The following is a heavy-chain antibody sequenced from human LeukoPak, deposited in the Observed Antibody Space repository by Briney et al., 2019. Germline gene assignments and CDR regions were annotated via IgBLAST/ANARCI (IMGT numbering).Heavy chain of an antibody. V-gene: IGHV3-7*01. CDR3: ARDRDCGYRGFNPPFDY. CDR2: IRQDGSAR. D-gene: IGHD5-12*01. J-gene: IGHJ4*02. CDR1: VFAFSIPW. Sequence: GGSLRLSCEAPVFAFSIPWMSSLRQSPGRGLEWVANIRQDGSARYYRDSVSGRFTISRDNAKNSLSLQMNSLRVEDTALYYCARDRDCGYRGFNPPFDYWGQGVQVTVSS.